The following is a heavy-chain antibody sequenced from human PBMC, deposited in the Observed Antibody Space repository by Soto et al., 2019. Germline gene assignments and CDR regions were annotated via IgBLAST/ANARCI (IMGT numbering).Heavy chain of an antibody. J-gene: IGHJ2*01. CDR3: ARDNIAPTGQWYFDL. D-gene: IGHD1-1*01. CDR1: TDSINNKNYW. CDR2: ISHDGDA. V-gene: IGHV4-4*02. Sequence: QVQLQESGPGLVEPSGTLSLTCAVSTDSINNKNYWWNWVRQPPGKGLEWIGEISHDGDARYNPSLRSRVTISIDTSRGQFSLDLTSITAADTAVYYCARDNIAPTGQWYFDLWGRGTLVSVSS.